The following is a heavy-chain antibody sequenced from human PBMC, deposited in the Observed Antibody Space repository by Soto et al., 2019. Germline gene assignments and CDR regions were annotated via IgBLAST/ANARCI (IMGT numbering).Heavy chain of an antibody. V-gene: IGHV3-30*18. D-gene: IGHD1-26*01. J-gene: IGHJ5*02. CDR2: ISYDGSNK. CDR1: GFTFNNYD. CDR3: AKNQGVELVPLATVDWFDP. Sequence: PGGSLRLSCAASGFTFNNYDMHWVRQAPGKGLEWVTVISYDGSNKYYADSVKGRFTISRDNSKSTVYLELNNLSAEDTAVYHCAKNQGVELVPLATVDWFDPWGQGSVVTVSS.